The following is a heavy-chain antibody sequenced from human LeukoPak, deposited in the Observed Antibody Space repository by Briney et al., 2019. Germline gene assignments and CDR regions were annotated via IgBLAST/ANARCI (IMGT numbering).Heavy chain of an antibody. CDR2: IYYSGST. J-gene: IGHJ4*02. CDR1: GGSISSSSYY. V-gene: IGHV4-39*07. D-gene: IGHD3-22*01. CDR3: ARDSAYYYDSSGYYPI. Sequence: SETLSLTCTVSGGSISSSSYYWGWIRQPPGKGLEWIGSIYYSGSTYYNPSLKSRVTISVDTSKNQFSLKLSSVTAADTAVYYCARDSAYYYDSSGYYPIWGQGTLVTVSS.